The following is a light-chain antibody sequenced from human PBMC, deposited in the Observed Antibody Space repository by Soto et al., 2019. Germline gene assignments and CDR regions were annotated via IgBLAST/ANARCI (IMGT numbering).Light chain of an antibody. CDR3: HQYGLSPRHP. Sequence: DFQMTQSPSTLSASVGDRVTITCRASQNIRSRLAWFQQKPGKAPKLLIYDASSLESGVPQRFSGSGSGTEFTLTISSLQTEDFAVYYCHQYGLSPRHPFGQGTKLEIK. J-gene: IGKJ2*01. V-gene: IGKV1-5*01. CDR1: QNIRSR. CDR2: DAS.